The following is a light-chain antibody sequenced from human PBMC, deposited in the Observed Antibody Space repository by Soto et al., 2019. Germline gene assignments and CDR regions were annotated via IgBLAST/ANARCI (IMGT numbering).Light chain of an antibody. Sequence: DIQMTQSPSSVSASVGDRVTITCRASQGVSASLAWYQQKAGRAPKLLIYAAATLQTGVPSRFSGSYSGTDLTLTVTSLQPEDAATYYCQQTDTYPYTFGQGTNLEIK. V-gene: IGKV1D-12*01. CDR3: QQTDTYPYT. CDR2: AAA. CDR1: QGVSAS. J-gene: IGKJ2*01.